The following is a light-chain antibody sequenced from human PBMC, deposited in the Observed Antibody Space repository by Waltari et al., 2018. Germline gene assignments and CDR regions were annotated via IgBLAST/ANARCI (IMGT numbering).Light chain of an antibody. CDR3: QQRSNWPGT. CDR2: VIS. CDR1: QSFRTY. V-gene: IGKV3-11*01. Sequence: EIVLTQSPATLSLSPGETATLSCRASQSFRTYLAWYQQRPGQPPRLLIYVISKRAAGIPARFSGSGSGTDFTLTISSLEPEDFAIYYCQQRSNWPGTFGQGTKVEIK. J-gene: IGKJ1*01.